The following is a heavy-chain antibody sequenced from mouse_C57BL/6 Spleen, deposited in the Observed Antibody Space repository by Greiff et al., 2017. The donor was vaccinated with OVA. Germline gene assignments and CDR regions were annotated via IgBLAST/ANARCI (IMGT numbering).Heavy chain of an antibody. CDR2: INPNNGGT. CDR3: AFGDYYGSSFWYFDV. Sequence: VQLQQSGPELVKPGASVKIPCKASGYTFTDYNMDWVKQSHGKSLEWIGDINPNNGGTIYNQKFKGKATLTVDKSSSTAYMELRSLTSEDTAVYYCAFGDYYGSSFWYFDVWGTGTTVTVSS. V-gene: IGHV1-18*01. CDR1: GYTFTDYN. J-gene: IGHJ1*03. D-gene: IGHD1-1*01.